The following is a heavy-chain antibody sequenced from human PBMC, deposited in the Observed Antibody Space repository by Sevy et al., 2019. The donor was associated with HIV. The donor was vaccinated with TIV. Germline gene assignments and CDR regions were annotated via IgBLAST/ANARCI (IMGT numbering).Heavy chain of an antibody. CDR3: ARGESSYSYSSGWSVWFDR. CDR1: GGSISSGTYA. Sequence: SETLSLTCTVSGGSISSGTYAWSWIRQPAGKGLEWIGLIYTSGSTSYNPSLKSRVTMSVDTSKNQFSLKLSSVTAADTAVYYCARGESSYSYSSGWSVWFDRWGQGTLVTVSS. J-gene: IGHJ5*02. D-gene: IGHD3-22*01. CDR2: IYTSGST. V-gene: IGHV4-61*02.